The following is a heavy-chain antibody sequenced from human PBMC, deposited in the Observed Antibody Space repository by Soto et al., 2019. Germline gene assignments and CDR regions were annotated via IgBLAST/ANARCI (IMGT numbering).Heavy chain of an antibody. D-gene: IGHD2-21*02. CDR2: ISYDGRHE. J-gene: IGHJ4*02. Sequence: QVQLVESGGGVVQPGGSLRLSCAASGFTFSSFAMHWLRQAPGKGLEGVAVISYDGRHEYYADSMKGRFTISRDNSKTTVYLQMYGLRPDDTCVYYCARDGPLVVEAAITQTFDDWGQGTVVAVSS. V-gene: IGHV3-30*04. CDR3: ARDGPLVVEAAITQTFDD. CDR1: GFTFSSFA.